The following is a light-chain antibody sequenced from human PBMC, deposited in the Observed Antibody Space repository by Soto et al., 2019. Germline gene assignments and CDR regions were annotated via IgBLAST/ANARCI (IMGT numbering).Light chain of an antibody. CDR2: RNN. CDR3: AAWDDSLSGYV. V-gene: IGLV1-47*01. CDR1: SSNIGSNY. Sequence: QSVLTQPPSASGTPGQRVPISCSGSSSNIGSNYVYWYQQLPGTAPTLLIYRNNQRPSGVPDRFSGSKSGTSASLAISGLRSEDEADYYCAAWDDSLSGYVFGTGTKLTVL. J-gene: IGLJ1*01.